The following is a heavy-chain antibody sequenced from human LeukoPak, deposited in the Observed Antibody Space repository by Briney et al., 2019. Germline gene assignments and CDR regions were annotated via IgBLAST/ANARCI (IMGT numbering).Heavy chain of an antibody. V-gene: IGHV3-53*01. Sequence: GGSLRLSCAASGFTVSSNYMSWVRQAPGKGLEWVSVIYSGGSTYYADSVKGRFTISRDNSKNTLYLQMNSLRAEDTAVYYCARGEDYYDSSGSPDYWGQGTLVTVSS. CDR2: IYSGGST. CDR3: ARGEDYYDSSGSPDY. D-gene: IGHD3-22*01. J-gene: IGHJ4*02. CDR1: GFTVSSNY.